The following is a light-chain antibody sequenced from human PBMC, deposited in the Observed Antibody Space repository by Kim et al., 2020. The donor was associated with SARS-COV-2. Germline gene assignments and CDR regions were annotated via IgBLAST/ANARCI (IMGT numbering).Light chain of an antibody. CDR3: MQALQTPIT. J-gene: IGKJ5*01. V-gene: IGKV2-28*01. Sequence: DIVMTQSPLSLPVTPGEPASISCRSSQSLLDINGYNYLDWYLQKSGQSPQLLIYLGSNRASGVPDRFSGSGSGKDFTLKINRVEAEDVGVYYCMQALQTPITFGQGTRLEIK. CDR1: QSLLDINGYNY. CDR2: LGS.